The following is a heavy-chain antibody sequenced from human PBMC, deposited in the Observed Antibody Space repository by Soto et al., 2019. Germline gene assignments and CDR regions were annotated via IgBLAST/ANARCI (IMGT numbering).Heavy chain of an antibody. V-gene: IGHV4-31*03. Sequence: QVQLQESGPGLVKPSQTLSLTCTVSGGSISSGAYYWTWIRQHPGKGLEWIGYIFYSGSTYYNPSLKSRLSISVDTSKNHFSLKLSSVTAADTAVHFCARGWPAAPVAWFDPWGQGTLVTVSS. D-gene: IGHD2-2*01. J-gene: IGHJ5*02. CDR1: GGSISSGAYY. CDR3: ARGWPAAPVAWFDP. CDR2: IFYSGST.